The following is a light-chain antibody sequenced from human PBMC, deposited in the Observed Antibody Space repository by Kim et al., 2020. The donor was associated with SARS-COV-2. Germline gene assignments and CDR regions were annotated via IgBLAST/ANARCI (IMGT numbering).Light chain of an antibody. CDR2: FAS. Sequence: SASIGDRVTITCRASQDIGNYLNWYRQIPGEAPKLLISFASNLQIGVPSRFSGSGSGTHFTFTITSLHPEDLATYYCQHYDNVPYTFGQGTKLEIK. J-gene: IGKJ2*01. CDR1: QDIGNY. CDR3: QHYDNVPYT. V-gene: IGKV1-33*01.